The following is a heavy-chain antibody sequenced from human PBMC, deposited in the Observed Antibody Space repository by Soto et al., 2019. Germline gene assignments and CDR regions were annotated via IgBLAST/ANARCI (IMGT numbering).Heavy chain of an antibody. J-gene: IGHJ4*02. CDR3: ARRGPRLDFDY. V-gene: IGHV3-74*01. Sequence: GGAPRLSFAAPGFTLSSHWMHSVRPAPGKGLGWVSRINTDGSYTNYADSVKGRFTISRDNAKNTLYLQMNSLRAEDTAVYYCARRGPRLDFDYWGQGTLVTVSS. D-gene: IGHD6-19*01. CDR2: INTDGSYT. CDR1: GFTLSSHW.